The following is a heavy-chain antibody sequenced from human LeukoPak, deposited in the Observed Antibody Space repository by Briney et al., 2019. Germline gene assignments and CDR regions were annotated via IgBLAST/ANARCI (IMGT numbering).Heavy chain of an antibody. J-gene: IGHJ6*03. V-gene: IGHV1-8*01. Sequence: ASVKVSCKASGYTFTIYDINWVRQATGQGLEWMGWMNPNSGNTGYAQKVQGRVTMTRDTSISTAYMELSRLRSDDTAVYYCARAVGSSWSRYYYYYMDVWGKGTTVTVSS. CDR2: MNPNSGNT. D-gene: IGHD6-13*01. CDR1: GYTFTIYD. CDR3: ARAVGSSWSRYYYYYMDV.